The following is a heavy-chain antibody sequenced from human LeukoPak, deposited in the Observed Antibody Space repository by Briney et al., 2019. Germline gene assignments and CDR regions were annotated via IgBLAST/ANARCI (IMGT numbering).Heavy chain of an antibody. V-gene: IGHV3-53*01. J-gene: IGHJ4*02. D-gene: IGHD4-23*01. CDR3: VRKRNSYFDY. Sequence: GGSLRLSCTASDFSVSNNYMSWVRQAPGKGLEWLSIIYAGGSTYYAQSVKGRFTISRDTSKNTLYLQMNGLRVGDTAMYYCVRKRNSYFDYWGQGTLVTVSS. CDR1: DFSVSNNY. CDR2: IYAGGST.